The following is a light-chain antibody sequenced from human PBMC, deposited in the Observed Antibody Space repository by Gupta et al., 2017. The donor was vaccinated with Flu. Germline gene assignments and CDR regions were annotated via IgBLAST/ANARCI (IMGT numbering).Light chain of an antibody. CDR3: QSYDNRGT. Sequence: DIVMTQSPATLSVSPGDRATLPCRASQNVSSNLAWYQQKPGQAPRLLIYGASSRATGIPARFSGSGSGTEFTLTSSSLQSEDSAVYYCQSYDNRGTFGQGTKVEIK. CDR2: GAS. J-gene: IGKJ1*01. V-gene: IGKV3-15*01. CDR1: QNVSSN.